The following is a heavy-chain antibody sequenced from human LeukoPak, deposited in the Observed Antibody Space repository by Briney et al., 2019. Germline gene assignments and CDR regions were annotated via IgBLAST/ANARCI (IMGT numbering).Heavy chain of an antibody. J-gene: IGHJ4*02. CDR2: IYRGGST. CDR1: GLTVSSNY. Sequence: GGSLRLSCAASGLTVSSNYMSWVRQAPGKGLEWVSVIYRGGSTYYADSVKGRFTISRDNSKNTLYLQMNSLRAEDTAAYYCARGREDYYDSSGYYVLFDYWGQGTLVTVSS. CDR3: ARGREDYYDSSGYYVLFDY. D-gene: IGHD3-22*01. V-gene: IGHV3-53*01.